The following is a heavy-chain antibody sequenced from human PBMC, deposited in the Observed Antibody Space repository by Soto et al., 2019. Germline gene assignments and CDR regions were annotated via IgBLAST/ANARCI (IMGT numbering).Heavy chain of an antibody. CDR1: GGSISSYY. V-gene: IGHV4-59*01. CDR3: AREGLYCGGDCYDY. Sequence: PSETLSLTCTVSGGSISSYYWSWIRQPPGKGLEWIGYIYYSGSTNYNPSLKSRVTISVDTSKNQFSLKLSSVTAADTAVYYCAREGLYCGGDCYDYWGQGTLVTVS. J-gene: IGHJ4*02. D-gene: IGHD2-21*01. CDR2: IYYSGST.